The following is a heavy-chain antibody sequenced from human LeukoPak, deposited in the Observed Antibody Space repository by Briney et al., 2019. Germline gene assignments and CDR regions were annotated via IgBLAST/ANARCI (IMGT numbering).Heavy chain of an antibody. CDR3: ARDLAAAGLDY. J-gene: IGHJ4*02. Sequence: GGSLRLSCAASGFTFSSYSMNWVRQAPGNGLEWVSSISSSSSYIYYADSVKGRFTISRDNAKNSLYLQMNSLRAEDTAVYYCARDLAAAGLDYWGQGTLATVSS. CDR1: GFTFSSYS. CDR2: ISSSSSYI. D-gene: IGHD6-13*01. V-gene: IGHV3-21*01.